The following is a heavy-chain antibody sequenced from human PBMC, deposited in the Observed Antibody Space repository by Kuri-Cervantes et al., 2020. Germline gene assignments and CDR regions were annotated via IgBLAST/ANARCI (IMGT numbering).Heavy chain of an antibody. V-gene: IGHV1-24*01. Sequence: ASVKVSCKVSGYTLTELSMHWVRQAPGKGLEWMGGFDLEDGETIYAQKFQGRVTMTEDTSTDTAYVELSSLRSEDTAVYYCATDIQPLRFLEWLSPQAWGQGTLVTVSS. CDR2: FDLEDGET. CDR3: ATDIQPLRFLEWLSPQA. J-gene: IGHJ4*02. CDR1: GYTLTELS. D-gene: IGHD3-3*01.